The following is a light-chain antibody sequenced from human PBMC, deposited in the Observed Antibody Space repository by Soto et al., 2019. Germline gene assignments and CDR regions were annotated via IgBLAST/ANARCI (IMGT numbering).Light chain of an antibody. CDR2: EVS. CDR3: GSYTGSIYV. CDR1: SSDVGGYKF. V-gene: IGLV2-14*01. Sequence: QSLLTQPACVSLSPGQSITISCTGTSSDVGGYKFVSWYQQHPGKAPKLMIYEVSNRPSGVSSRFSGSKSGNTASLTISGLQAEDEADYYCGSYTGSIYVFGTGTKVTVL. J-gene: IGLJ1*01.